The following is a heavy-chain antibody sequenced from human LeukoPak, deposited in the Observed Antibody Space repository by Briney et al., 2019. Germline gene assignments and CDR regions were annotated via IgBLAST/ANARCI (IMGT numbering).Heavy chain of an antibody. CDR3: ARDLQWGPEY. Sequence: ASMKVSCKASGYTFTGYYMHWVRQAPGQGLEWMGWINPNSGDTNYAQKFQGRVTMTRDTPINTAYMELSRLRSDDTAVYYCARDLQWGPEYWGQGTLVTVSS. CDR2: INPNSGDT. J-gene: IGHJ4*02. CDR1: GYTFTGYY. D-gene: IGHD1-26*01. V-gene: IGHV1-2*02.